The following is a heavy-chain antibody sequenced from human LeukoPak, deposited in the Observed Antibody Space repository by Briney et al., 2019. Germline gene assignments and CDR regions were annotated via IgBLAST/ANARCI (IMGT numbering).Heavy chain of an antibody. CDR2: ISGSGATT. CDR1: GLTFADYA. D-gene: IGHD4-17*01. V-gene: IGHV3-23*01. CDR3: ARAENGYGDYLDY. J-gene: IGHJ4*02. Sequence: GGSLRLSCAASGLTFADYAINWVRQAPGKGLEWVSVISGSGATTYYADSVKGRFTISRDNSKNTLYLQMNSLRAEDTAVYYCARAENGYGDYLDYWGQGTLVTVSS.